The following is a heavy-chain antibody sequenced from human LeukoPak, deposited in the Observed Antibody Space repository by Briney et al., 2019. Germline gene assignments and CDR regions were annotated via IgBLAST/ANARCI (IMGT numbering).Heavy chain of an antibody. V-gene: IGHV3-7*01. Sequence: GGPLRLSCAASGFTLSNHWMIWVRQAPGKGLECVANIKQDGIEKYYLDSVKGRFTISRDNAKNTVYLQMNSLRAEDTAVYYCARDRKCGYSSGWYIDAFDIWGQGTMVTVSS. CDR1: GFTLSNHW. CDR2: IKQDGIEK. J-gene: IGHJ3*02. CDR3: ARDRKCGYSSGWYIDAFDI. D-gene: IGHD6-19*01.